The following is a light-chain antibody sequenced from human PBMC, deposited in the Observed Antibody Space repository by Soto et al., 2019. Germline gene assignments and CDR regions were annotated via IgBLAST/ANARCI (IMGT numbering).Light chain of an antibody. J-gene: IGKJ5*01. CDR1: QSVSSSY. CDR2: DTS. V-gene: IGKV3-20*01. CDR3: QQYGSSPIT. Sequence: EIVLTQSPGTLSLSPGERATLSCRASQSVSSSYLAWYQQKPGQAPRLLIYDTSTRATGIPARFSGSGSGTDFTLTISRLEPEDFAVYYCQQYGSSPITFGQGTRLEIK.